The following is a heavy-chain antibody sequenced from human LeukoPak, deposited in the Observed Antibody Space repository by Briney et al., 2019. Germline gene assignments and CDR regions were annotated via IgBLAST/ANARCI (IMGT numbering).Heavy chain of an antibody. CDR3: ARGDSSGWFDP. J-gene: IGHJ5*02. D-gene: IGHD3-22*01. Sequence: SETLSLTCTVSGGSISSYYWGWIRQPPGKGLEWIGSIYYSGSTYYNPSLKSRVTISVDTSKNQFSLKLSSVTAADTAVYYCARGDSSGWFDPWGQGTLVTVSS. V-gene: IGHV4-39*07. CDR2: IYYSGST. CDR1: GGSISSYY.